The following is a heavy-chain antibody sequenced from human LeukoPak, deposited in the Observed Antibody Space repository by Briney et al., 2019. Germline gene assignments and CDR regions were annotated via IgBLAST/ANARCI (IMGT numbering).Heavy chain of an antibody. J-gene: IGHJ4*02. Sequence: PGGSLRLSCAASGFTFSSYSMNWVRQAPGKGLEWVSSISSSNSYIYYADSVKGRFTISRDNAKNSLYLLMNSLRAEDTAVYYCAREPFDYGDSGGGLDYWGQGTLVTVSS. CDR3: AREPFDYGDSGGGLDY. CDR2: ISSSNSYI. V-gene: IGHV3-21*01. D-gene: IGHD4-17*01. CDR1: GFTFSSYS.